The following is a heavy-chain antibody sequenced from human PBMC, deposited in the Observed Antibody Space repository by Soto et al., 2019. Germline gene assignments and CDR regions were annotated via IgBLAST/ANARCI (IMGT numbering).Heavy chain of an antibody. D-gene: IGHD3-3*01. Sequence: SSETLSLTCTVSGGSISSGDYYWSWIRQPPGKGLEWIGYIYYSGSTYYNPSLKSRVTISVDTSKNQFSLKLSSVTAADTAVYYCARDRGHYDFWSGYYTMVYYYYGMDVWGQGTTVTSP. CDR1: GGSISSGDYY. CDR3: ARDRGHYDFWSGYYTMVYYYYGMDV. CDR2: IYYSGST. V-gene: IGHV4-30-4*01. J-gene: IGHJ6*02.